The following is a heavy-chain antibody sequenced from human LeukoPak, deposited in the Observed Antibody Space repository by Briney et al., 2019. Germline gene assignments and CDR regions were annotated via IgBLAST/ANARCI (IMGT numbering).Heavy chain of an antibody. CDR2: INPNSGGT. D-gene: IGHD2-2*03. CDR3: ARAGYCSSTSCYRPFDY. Sequence: ASVTVSCKASGFTFTGYYMHWVRQAPGQGLEWMGWINPNSGGTDYAQKFQGRVTMTRDASISTAYMELSRLRSDDTAVYYCARAGYCSSTSCYRPFDYWGQGTLVTVSS. V-gene: IGHV1-2*02. J-gene: IGHJ4*02. CDR1: GFTFTGYY.